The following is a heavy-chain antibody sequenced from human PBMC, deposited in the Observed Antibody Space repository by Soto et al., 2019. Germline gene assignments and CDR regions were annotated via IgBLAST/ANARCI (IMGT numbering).Heavy chain of an antibody. D-gene: IGHD1-26*01. CDR1: GFTFSSYA. Sequence: GGSLRLSCAASGFTFSSYAMSWVRQAPGKGLEWVSAISGSGGSTYYADSVKGRFTISRDNSKNTLYLQMNSLIAKDTAVYYCAKFGVGEYSGSYYAVSANYYFDYWGQGTLVTVSS. J-gene: IGHJ4*02. CDR3: AKFGVGEYSGSYYAVSANYYFDY. CDR2: ISGSGGST. V-gene: IGHV3-23*01.